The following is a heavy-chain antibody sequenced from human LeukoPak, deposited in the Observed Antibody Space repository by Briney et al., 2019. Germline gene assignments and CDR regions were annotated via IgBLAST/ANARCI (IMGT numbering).Heavy chain of an antibody. CDR2: INPNSGGR. D-gene: IGHD3-22*01. CDR3: ATGYYNSGLRY. CDR1: GYSFTGCC. Sequence: ASVKVSCKASGYSFTGCCIHWVGQARGQGREWMGWINPNSGGRNYAQNFEGRVSMTRDRSITTAYMELSRLRSDDTAVYSCATGYYNSGLRYWGQGTLVTVSS. J-gene: IGHJ4*02. V-gene: IGHV1-2*02.